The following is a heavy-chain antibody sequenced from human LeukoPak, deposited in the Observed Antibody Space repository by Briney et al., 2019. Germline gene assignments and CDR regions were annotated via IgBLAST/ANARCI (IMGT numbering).Heavy chain of an antibody. D-gene: IGHD5-12*01. V-gene: IGHV4-59*01. Sequence: SETLSLTGTGSGGSINSYYWNWIRQPPGKGLEWIGYFYYTVGTSYTPALKSRATISVDTSKNQFSLKLTSVTAADTAVYYCARGLITVANTGPFDIWGQGTMVTVSS. J-gene: IGHJ3*02. CDR1: GGSINSYY. CDR3: ARGLITVANTGPFDI. CDR2: FYYTVGT.